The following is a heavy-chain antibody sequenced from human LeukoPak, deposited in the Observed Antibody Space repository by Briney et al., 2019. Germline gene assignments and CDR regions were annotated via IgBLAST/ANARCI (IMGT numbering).Heavy chain of an antibody. CDR1: GFTFSSYG. CDR3: ARDRGMYGDYLFDY. J-gene: IGHJ4*02. D-gene: IGHD4-17*01. V-gene: IGHV3-30*02. Sequence: GGSLRLSCAASGFTFSSYGMHWVRQAPGKGLEWVAFIRYDGSNKYYADSVKGRFTISRDNSKNTLYLQMNSLRAEDTAVYYCARDRGMYGDYLFDYWGQGTLVTVSS. CDR2: IRYDGSNK.